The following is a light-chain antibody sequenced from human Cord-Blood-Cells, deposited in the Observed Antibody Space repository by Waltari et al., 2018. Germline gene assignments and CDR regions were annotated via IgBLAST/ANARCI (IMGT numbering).Light chain of an antibody. J-gene: IGLJ2*01. CDR3: QAWDSSTYVV. V-gene: IGLV3-1*01. CDR2: QDS. CDR1: KLGDKY. Sequence: SYELTQPPSVSVSPGQTASITCSGAKLGDKYARWYQQKPGQSPVLVIYQDSTRPSGIPERFSGSNSGNTATLTISGTQAMDEADYYCQAWDSSTYVVFGGGTKLTVL.